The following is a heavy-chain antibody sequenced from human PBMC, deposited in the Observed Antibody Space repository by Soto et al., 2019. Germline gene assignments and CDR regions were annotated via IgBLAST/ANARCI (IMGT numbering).Heavy chain of an antibody. CDR2: TRQDGGQS. D-gene: IGHD6-19*01. J-gene: IGHJ4*02. Sequence: EVQLVESEGGLVQPGGSLRLSCEASGFTMSSYWMSWIRQAPGKGLEWVANTRQDGGQSYLVDSVQGRFTISRDNAKNSVYLQMNSLRAEDTAVYSCVRDGSTGWHFDSWGQGTLITVSS. CDR3: VRDGSTGWHFDS. V-gene: IGHV3-7*01. CDR1: GFTMSSYW.